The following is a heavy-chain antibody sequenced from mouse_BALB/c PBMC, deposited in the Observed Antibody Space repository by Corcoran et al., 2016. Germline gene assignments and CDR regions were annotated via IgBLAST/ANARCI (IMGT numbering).Heavy chain of an antibody. D-gene: IGHD1-1*01. J-gene: IGHJ2*01. CDR1: GFSLSTSGMG. Sequence: QVTLKESGPGILQPSQTLSLTCSFSGFSLSTSGMGVSWIRQPSGKGLEWLAHIYWDDDKRYNPSLKSRLTISKDTSRNHVFLKITSVDTADTATYYCARRANGSSYFDYWGQGTTLTVSS. CDR2: IYWDDDK. V-gene: IGHV8-12*01. CDR3: ARRANGSSYFDY.